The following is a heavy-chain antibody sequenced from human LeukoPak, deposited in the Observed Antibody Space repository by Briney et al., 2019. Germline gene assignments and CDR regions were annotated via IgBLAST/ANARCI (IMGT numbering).Heavy chain of an antibody. CDR2: IQQDGSET. CDR1: GFSFRKYW. D-gene: IGHD6-6*01. V-gene: IGHV3-7*03. J-gene: IGHJ4*02. CDR3: ARDGSARSLGN. Sequence: PGGSLRLSCAASGFSFRKYWMSWVRQAPGKGLEWVANIQQDGSETYYVDSVKGRFTISRDNSKNTLYLQMNSLRAEDTAVYYCARDGSARSLGNWGQGTLVSVSS.